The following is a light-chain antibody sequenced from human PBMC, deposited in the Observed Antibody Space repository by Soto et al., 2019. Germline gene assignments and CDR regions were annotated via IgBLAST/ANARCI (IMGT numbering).Light chain of an antibody. J-gene: IGLJ1*01. V-gene: IGLV2-14*01. Sequence: QSVLTQPASVSGSPGQSITISCTGTSSDIGVYDYVSWYQQHPGKAPKLIIYEVTNRPSGLSNRFSGSKPDNTASLTISGLQAEDEADYYCVSHISVAYRSIYVFGTGTKVTVL. CDR3: VSHISVAYRSIYV. CDR2: EVT. CDR1: SSDIGVYDY.